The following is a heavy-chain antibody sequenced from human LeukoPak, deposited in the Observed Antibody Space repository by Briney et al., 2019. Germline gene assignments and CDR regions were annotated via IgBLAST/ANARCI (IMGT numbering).Heavy chain of an antibody. V-gene: IGHV1-8*03. CDR2: MNPNSGNT. CDR3: ARGGQYSSSWYGTYYYYMDV. Sequence: ASVKVSCKASGSTFSSYDINWVRQATGQGLEWMGWMNPNSGNTGYAQKFQGRVTITRNTSISTAYMELSSLRSEDTAVYYCARGGQYSSSWYGTYYYYMDVWGKGTTVTVSS. CDR1: GSTFSSYD. J-gene: IGHJ6*03. D-gene: IGHD6-13*01.